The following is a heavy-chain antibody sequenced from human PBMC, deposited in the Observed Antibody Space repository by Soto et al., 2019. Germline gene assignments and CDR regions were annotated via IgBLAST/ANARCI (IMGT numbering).Heavy chain of an antibody. V-gene: IGHV4-30-4*01. D-gene: IGHD6-13*01. CDR3: ARDRRIAAAGEIFDY. J-gene: IGHJ4*02. CDR2: IYYSGST. Sequence: QVQLQESGPGLVKPSQTLSLTCTVSGGSISSGDYYWSWIRQPPGKGLEWIGCIYYSGSTYYNPSLKSRVTISVDTSKNQFSLKLSSVTAADTAVYYCARDRRIAAAGEIFDYWGQGTLVTVSS. CDR1: GGSISSGDYY.